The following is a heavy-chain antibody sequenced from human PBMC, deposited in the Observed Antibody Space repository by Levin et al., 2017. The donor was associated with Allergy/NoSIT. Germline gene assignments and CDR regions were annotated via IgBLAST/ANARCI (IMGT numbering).Heavy chain of an antibody. D-gene: IGHD3-9*01. CDR2: ISSDGSNK. J-gene: IGHJ4*02. CDR3: ARDSLTGYYSPYYFDY. CDR1: GFTFSTYA. Sequence: PGGSLRLSCAASGFTFSTYAMHWVRQAPGKGVEWVALISSDGSNKYYADSVKGRFTLSRDNSKNTLYLQMSSLRAEDTAVYYCARDSLTGYYSPYYFDYWGQGTLVTVSS. V-gene: IGHV3-30-3*01.